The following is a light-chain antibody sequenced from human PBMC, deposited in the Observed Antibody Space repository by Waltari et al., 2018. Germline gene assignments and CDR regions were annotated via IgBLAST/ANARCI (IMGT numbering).Light chain of an antibody. Sequence: DIQMTQSPSSMSASVRDRVTITCRASQSISSYLNWYQQKPGKAHKLLIYAASSLQSGVPSRFSGSGSGTDFTLTISSLQPEDFATYYCQQSYSTPYTFGQGTKLEIK. J-gene: IGKJ2*01. V-gene: IGKV1-39*01. CDR2: AAS. CDR1: QSISSY. CDR3: QQSYSTPYT.